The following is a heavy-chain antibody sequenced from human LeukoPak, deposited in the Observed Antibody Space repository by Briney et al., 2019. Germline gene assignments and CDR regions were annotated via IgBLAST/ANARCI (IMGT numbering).Heavy chain of an antibody. CDR1: GYSFTSYW. D-gene: IGHD2-15*01. Sequence: GESLKISCKGSGYSFTSYWIVWVRQMPGKGLEWMGIIYPGDSDTRYSPSFQGQVTISADKSISTAYLQWSSLKASDSAMYYRARQGSVYCSGGSCYSNWYFDLWGRGTLVTVSS. CDR2: IYPGDSDT. J-gene: IGHJ2*01. V-gene: IGHV5-51*01. CDR3: ARQGSVYCSGGSCYSNWYFDL.